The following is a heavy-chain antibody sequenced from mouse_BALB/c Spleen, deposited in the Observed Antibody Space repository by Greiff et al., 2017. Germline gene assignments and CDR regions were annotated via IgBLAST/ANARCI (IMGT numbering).Heavy chain of an antibody. D-gene: IGHD1-1*01. Sequence: DVHLVESGGGLVQPGGSLKLSCAASGFTFSSYGMSWVRQTPDKRLELVATINSNGGSTYYPDSVKGRFTISRDNAKNTLYLQMSSLKSEDTAMYYCARGLRGVFDYWGQGTTLTVSS. CDR3: ARGLRGVFDY. V-gene: IGHV5-6-3*01. CDR2: INSNGGST. CDR1: GFTFSSYG. J-gene: IGHJ2*01.